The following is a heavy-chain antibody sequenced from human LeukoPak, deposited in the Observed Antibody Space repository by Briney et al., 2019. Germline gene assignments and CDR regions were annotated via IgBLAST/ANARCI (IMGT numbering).Heavy chain of an antibody. V-gene: IGHV3-53*01. CDR2: IHSGDNT. CDR3: ASLTRDY. Sequence: GGTLSLSCTVSGVTMSSSGMNWGRHHPGKGLEWVSVIHSGDNTYYADSVKGRFTISRDNSKNTFYLQMNSLRVEDTAVYYCASLTRDYWGQGTLVTVSS. J-gene: IGHJ4*02. CDR1: GVTMSSSG. D-gene: IGHD4/OR15-4a*01.